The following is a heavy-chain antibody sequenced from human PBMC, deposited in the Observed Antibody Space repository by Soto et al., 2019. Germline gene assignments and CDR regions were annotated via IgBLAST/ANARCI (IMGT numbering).Heavy chain of an antibody. J-gene: IGHJ6*03. CDR3: TRGTYYDFWSGYYGDYYYYMDV. CDR1: GFTFGDYA. Sequence: GGSLRLSCTASGFTFGDYAMSWFRQAPGKGLEWVGFIRSKAYGGTTEYAASVKGRFTISRDDSKSIAYLQMNSLKTEDTAVYYCTRGTYYDFWSGYYGDYYYYMDVWGKGTTVTVSS. D-gene: IGHD3-3*01. CDR2: IRSKAYGGTT. V-gene: IGHV3-49*03.